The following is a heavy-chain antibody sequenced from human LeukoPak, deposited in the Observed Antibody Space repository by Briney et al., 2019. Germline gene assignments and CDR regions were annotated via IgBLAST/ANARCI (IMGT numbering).Heavy chain of an antibody. V-gene: IGHV3-20*04. CDR3: ARLVGAMYYFDY. D-gene: IGHD1-26*01. Sequence: PGGSLRRSCAASGFTFDDYGMSWVRQAPGKGLEWVSGINWNGGSTGYADSVKGRFTISRDNAKNSLYLQMNSLRAEDTALYYCARLVGAMYYFDYWGQGTLVTVSS. CDR1: GFTFDDYG. J-gene: IGHJ4*02. CDR2: INWNGGST.